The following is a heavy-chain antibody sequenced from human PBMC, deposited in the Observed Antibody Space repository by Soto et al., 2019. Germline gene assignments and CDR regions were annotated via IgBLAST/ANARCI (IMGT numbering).Heavy chain of an antibody. CDR3: ARVVGVEMATIWPDDAFDI. CDR2: INPNSGGT. Sequence: ASVKVSCKASGYTFTSYDIYWVRQATGQGLEWMGWINPNSGGTNYAQKFQGRVTMTRDTSISTAYMELSRLRSDDTAVYYCARVVGVEMATIWPDDAFDIWGQGTMVTVSS. V-gene: IGHV1-2*02. J-gene: IGHJ3*02. D-gene: IGHD5-12*01. CDR1: GYTFTSYD.